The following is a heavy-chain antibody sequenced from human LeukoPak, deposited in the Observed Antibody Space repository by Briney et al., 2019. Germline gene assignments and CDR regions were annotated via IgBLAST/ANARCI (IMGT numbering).Heavy chain of an antibody. V-gene: IGHV3-23*01. D-gene: IGHD3-3*01. CDR1: GFTFSSYA. Sequence: PGGSLRLSCAASGFTFSSYAMSWVRQAPGKGLEWVSAINDNGGSTYYIDSVKGRFTISRDNSKNSLYLQMNSLRPEDTAVYYCAKGLYYDFWSGYLDFDYWGQGTLVTVSS. J-gene: IGHJ4*02. CDR2: INDNGGST. CDR3: AKGLYYDFWSGYLDFDY.